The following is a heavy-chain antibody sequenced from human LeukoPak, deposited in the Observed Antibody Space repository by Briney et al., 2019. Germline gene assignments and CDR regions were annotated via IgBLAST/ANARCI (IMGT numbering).Heavy chain of an antibody. CDR3: ARHPTTWGNYYGSGAHQNYYYYYMDV. V-gene: IGHV4-38-2*02. D-gene: IGHD3-10*01. J-gene: IGHJ6*03. Sequence: SETLSLTCTVSGYSISSGYFWGWIRQPPGKGLEWIAIIHSGESPYYSPSLESRVTMAIDTSKNQLSLKLNSVTAADTAVYYCARHPTTWGNYYGSGAHQNYYYYYMDVWGKGTTVTISS. CDR1: GYSISSGYF. CDR2: IHSGESP.